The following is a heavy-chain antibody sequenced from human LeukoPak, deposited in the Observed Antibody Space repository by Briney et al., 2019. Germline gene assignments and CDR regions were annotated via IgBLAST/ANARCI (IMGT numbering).Heavy chain of an antibody. CDR1: GLTVSNHW. V-gene: IGHV3-7*03. CDR3: ASLDTAKQPLANH. D-gene: IGHD5-18*01. J-gene: IGHJ5*02. Sequence: GRSLRLSCVASGLTVSNHWMSWVRQAPGKGLEWVANIKQERGQEYYVDSVKGRFTISKDSAKNSLYLQMNSLRVEDTAMYYCASLDTAKQPLANHWGQGTLVTVSS. CDR2: IKQERGQE.